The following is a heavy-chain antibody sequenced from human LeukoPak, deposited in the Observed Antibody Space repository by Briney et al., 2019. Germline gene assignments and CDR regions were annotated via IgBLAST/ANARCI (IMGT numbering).Heavy chain of an antibody. J-gene: IGHJ4*02. V-gene: IGHV3-48*04. CDR1: GFIFSDYS. Sequence: GGSLRLSCAASGFIFSDYSMNWVRQAPGKGLEWISNIRGSRSGPGSGMYYADSVRGRFTISRDDAKNSLNLQMSSLRAEDTAFYYCARDNNWGFDYWGQGALVTVSS. D-gene: IGHD7-27*01. CDR2: IRGSRSGPGSGM. CDR3: ARDNNWGFDY.